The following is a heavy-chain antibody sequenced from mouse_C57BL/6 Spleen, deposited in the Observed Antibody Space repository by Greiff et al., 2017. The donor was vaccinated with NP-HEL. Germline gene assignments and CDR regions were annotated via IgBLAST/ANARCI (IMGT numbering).Heavy chain of an antibody. CDR2: ISYDGSN. V-gene: IGHV3-6*01. CDR3: ARGVYGSSYGWYFDV. CDR1: GYSITSGYY. D-gene: IGHD1-1*01. J-gene: IGHJ1*03. Sequence: EVKLMESGPGLVKPSQSLSLTCSFTGYSITSGYYWNWLRQFPGNKLEWMGYISYDGSNNYNPSLKNRISITRDTSTNQFFLKLNSVTTEDTATYDGARGVYGSSYGWYFDVWGTGTTVTVSS.